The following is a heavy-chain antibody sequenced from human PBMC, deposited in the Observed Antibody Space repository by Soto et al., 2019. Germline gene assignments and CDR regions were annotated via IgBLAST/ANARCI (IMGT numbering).Heavy chain of an antibody. CDR3: ARYRDFGDYGYFDS. Sequence: QVQLRESGPGLVKPSETLSLTCTVSGSSVSGGIYYWTWIRQPPGKGLEWIGYIYHSATTNYNPSLRSRVTMSVDTSKNEVSLGLTSVTAADTAVYYCARYRDFGDYGYFDSWGQGTLVTVSS. CDR2: IYHSATT. J-gene: IGHJ4*02. CDR1: GSSVSGGIYY. V-gene: IGHV4-61*01. D-gene: IGHD4-17*01.